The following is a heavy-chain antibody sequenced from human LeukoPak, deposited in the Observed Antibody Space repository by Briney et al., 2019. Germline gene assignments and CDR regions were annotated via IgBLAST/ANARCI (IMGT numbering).Heavy chain of an antibody. Sequence: AASVKVSCKASGYTFTGYYMHWVRQAPGQGVEWMGWINPNSGGTNYAQKFQGRVTMTRDTSISTAYMELSRLRSDDTAVYYCARLGSSTVTTDYFDYWGQGTLVTVSS. J-gene: IGHJ4*02. D-gene: IGHD4-17*01. CDR3: ARLGSSTVTTDYFDY. CDR2: INPNSGGT. V-gene: IGHV1-2*02. CDR1: GYTFTGYY.